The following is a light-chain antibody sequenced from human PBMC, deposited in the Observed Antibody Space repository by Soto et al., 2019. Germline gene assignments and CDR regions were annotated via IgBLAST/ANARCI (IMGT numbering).Light chain of an antibody. V-gene: IGKV3-11*01. CDR3: QQRSNWPQNT. J-gene: IGKJ2*01. CDR1: QSVSSY. Sequence: EIVLTQSPATLSLSPGERATLSCRASQSVSSYLAWYQQKPGQAPRLLIYDASNRATGIPARFSGSGSGTDFTLTISSREPEDFAVYYCQQRSNWPQNTFGQGTKLEIK. CDR2: DAS.